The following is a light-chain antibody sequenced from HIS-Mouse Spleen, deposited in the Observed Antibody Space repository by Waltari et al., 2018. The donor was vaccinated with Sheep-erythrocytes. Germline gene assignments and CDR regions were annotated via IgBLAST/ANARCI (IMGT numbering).Light chain of an antibody. CDR1: QSVSSN. J-gene: IGKJ2*01. CDR3: QRYNNCPPYT. V-gene: IGKV3-15*01. Sequence: EIVMTQSPATLSVSPGERATLSCRASQSVSSNLAWYQQKPGQAPRLLIYGASTRATGIPARFSGSGSGTEFTLTISSLQSEDFAVYYCQRYNNCPPYTFGQGTKLEIK. CDR2: GAS.